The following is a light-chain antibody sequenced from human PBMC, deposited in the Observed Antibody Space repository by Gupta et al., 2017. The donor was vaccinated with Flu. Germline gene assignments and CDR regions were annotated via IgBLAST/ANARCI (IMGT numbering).Light chain of an antibody. J-gene: IGKJ4*01. Sequence: EIVLTQSPATLSLSPGERATLTCRASQSVSSYLAWYQQKPGQAPRLLIYDASNRATGIPARFSGSGSGTXFTLTIXSLEPEDIAVYYCQQRNTWPLTFGXGTKVEIK. CDR1: QSVSSY. CDR2: DAS. V-gene: IGKV3-11*01. CDR3: QQRNTWPLT.